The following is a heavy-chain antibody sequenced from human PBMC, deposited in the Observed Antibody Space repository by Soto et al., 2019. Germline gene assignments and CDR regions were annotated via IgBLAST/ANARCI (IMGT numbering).Heavy chain of an antibody. CDR2: ISAYNGNT. D-gene: IGHD3-3*01. J-gene: IGHJ4*02. CDR1: GYTFTSYG. CDR3: ARDIDFWSGYSAEDY. V-gene: IGHV1-18*01. Sequence: RASVKVSCKASGYTFTSYGISWVRQAPGQGLEWMGWISAYNGNTNYAQKLQGRVTMTTDTSTSTAYMELRSLRSDDTAVYYCARDIDFWSGYSAEDYWGQGTLVTVSS.